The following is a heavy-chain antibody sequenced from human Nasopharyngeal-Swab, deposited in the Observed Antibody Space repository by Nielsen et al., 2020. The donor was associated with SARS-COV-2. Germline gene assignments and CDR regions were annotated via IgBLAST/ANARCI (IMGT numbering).Heavy chain of an antibody. CDR2: ISGSGGST. CDR3: AKFKIQLRPFDY. D-gene: IGHD5-18*01. CDR1: GFTFSSYA. J-gene: IGHJ4*02. Sequence: GESLKISCAASGFTFSSYAMSWVRQAPGKGLEWVSAISGSGGSTYYADSVKGRFTISRDNSKNTLYLQMNSLRAEDTAVYYCAKFKIQLRPFDYWGQGTLVTVSS. V-gene: IGHV3-23*01.